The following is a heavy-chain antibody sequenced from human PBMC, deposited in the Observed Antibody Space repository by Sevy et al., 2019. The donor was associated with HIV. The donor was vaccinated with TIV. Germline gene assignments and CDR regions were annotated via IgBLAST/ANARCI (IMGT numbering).Heavy chain of an antibody. CDR3: ARVGGAREGYAYVGSSFIDH. D-gene: IGHD3-16*01. V-gene: IGHV1-69*13. J-gene: IGHJ4*02. CDR1: GGSFSNSD. CDR2: IIPRFGTA. Sequence: SVKVSCKVSGGSFSNSDVIWVRQAPGQGLEWMGRIIPRFGTANYAQRFQGRVTITADESTRTVFMELSRLRSEDTALVYCARVGGAREGYAYVGSSFIDHWGQGTLVTVSS.